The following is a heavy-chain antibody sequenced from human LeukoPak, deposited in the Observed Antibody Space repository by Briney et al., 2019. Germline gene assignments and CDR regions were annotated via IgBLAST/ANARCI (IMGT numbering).Heavy chain of an antibody. D-gene: IGHD5-24*01. CDR3: ARAILATIPYYFDY. CDR1: GGSISSGDYY. Sequence: PSETLSLTCTVSGGSISSGDYYWRWLRQPPGKGREWIGYIYYSGSTYYNPSLKSRVTISVDTSKNQFSLKLSSVTAADTAVYYCARAILATIPYYFDYWGQGTLVTVSS. J-gene: IGHJ4*02. V-gene: IGHV4-30-4*08. CDR2: IYYSGST.